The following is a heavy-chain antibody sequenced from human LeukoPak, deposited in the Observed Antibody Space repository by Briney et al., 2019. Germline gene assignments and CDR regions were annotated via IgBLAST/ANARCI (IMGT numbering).Heavy chain of an antibody. Sequence: SETLSLTCTVSGGSISSGGYYWSWIRQHPGKGLEWIGYIYHSGSTYYNPSLKSRVTISVDRSKNQFSLKLSSVTAADTAVYYCARADLGSYNWFDPWGQGTLVTVSS. D-gene: IGHD2-15*01. CDR2: IYHSGST. CDR3: ARADLGSYNWFDP. J-gene: IGHJ5*02. CDR1: GGSISSGGYY. V-gene: IGHV4-30-2*01.